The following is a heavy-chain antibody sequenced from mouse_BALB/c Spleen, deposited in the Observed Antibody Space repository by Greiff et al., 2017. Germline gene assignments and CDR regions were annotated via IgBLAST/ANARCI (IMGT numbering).Heavy chain of an antibody. CDR3: ARAYYGQYYFDY. CDR2: ISDGGSYT. D-gene: IGHD1-1*01. CDR1: GFTFSDYY. V-gene: IGHV5-4*02. Sequence: EVKLMESGGGLVKPGGSLKLSCAASGFTFSDYYMYWVRQTPEKRLEWVATISDGGSYTYYPDSVKGRFTISRDNAKNNLYLQMSSLKSEDTAMYYCARAYYGQYYFDYWGQGTTLTVSS. J-gene: IGHJ2*01.